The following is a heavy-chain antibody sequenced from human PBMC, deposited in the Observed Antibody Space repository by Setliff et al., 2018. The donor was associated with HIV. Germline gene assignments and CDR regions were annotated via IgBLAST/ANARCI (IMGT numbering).Heavy chain of an antibody. J-gene: IGHJ6*03. V-gene: IGHV7-4-1*02. Sequence: ASVKVSCKASGYTFTSYGISWLRQAPGQGLEWMGWINTNTGNPTSAQGFTGRFVFSVDTSVSTAYLQISSLKAEDTAVYYCARRTLYCSGGSCYSIRPHYYYMDVWGKGTTVTVSS. D-gene: IGHD2-15*01. CDR3: ARRTLYCSGGSCYSIRPHYYYMDV. CDR1: GYTFTSYG. CDR2: INTNTGNP.